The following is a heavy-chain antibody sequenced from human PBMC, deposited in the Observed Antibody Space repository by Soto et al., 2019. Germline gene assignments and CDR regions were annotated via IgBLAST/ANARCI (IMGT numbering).Heavy chain of an antibody. V-gene: IGHV3-7*03. CDR1: GFSSSDYW. Sequence: GGSLRLSCAASGFSSSDYWMSWVRQAPGRGLEWVAHIIQDGRAIYYVDSVRGRFTISRDSAGNSVFLEMHRLRVEDTAVYYCARGGELSLLPLDYWGLGTLVTVSS. CDR2: IIQDGRAI. CDR3: ARGGELSLLPLDY. D-gene: IGHD2-15*01. J-gene: IGHJ4*02.